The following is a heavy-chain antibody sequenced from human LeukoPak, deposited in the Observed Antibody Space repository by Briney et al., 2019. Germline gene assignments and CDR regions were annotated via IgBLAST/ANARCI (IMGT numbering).Heavy chain of an antibody. CDR2: ISSSSSYI. Sequence: KPGGSLRLSCAASGFTFSSYSMNWVRQAPGKGLEWVSSISSSSSYIYYADSVKGRFTISRDNAKNSLYLQMNSLRAEDTAVYYCARGTLYYDILTGYYPGAFDIWGQGTMVTVSS. V-gene: IGHV3-21*01. J-gene: IGHJ3*02. CDR1: GFTFSSYS. CDR3: ARGTLYYDILTGYYPGAFDI. D-gene: IGHD3-9*01.